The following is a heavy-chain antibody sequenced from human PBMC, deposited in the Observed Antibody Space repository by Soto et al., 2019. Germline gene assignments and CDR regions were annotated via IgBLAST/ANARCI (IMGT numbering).Heavy chain of an antibody. Sequence: QVQLVQSGAEVKKPGASVKVSCKASGYTFTSYGISWVRQAPGQGLEWMGWISAYNGNTNYAQKIQGRVTMTTDTSTSTAYFEVRSLRSDDTAVYCCARDLAAGNCDYWGQGTLVTVSS. CDR2: ISAYNGNT. J-gene: IGHJ4*02. CDR1: GYTFTSYG. D-gene: IGHD6-13*01. CDR3: ARDLAAGNCDY. V-gene: IGHV1-18*01.